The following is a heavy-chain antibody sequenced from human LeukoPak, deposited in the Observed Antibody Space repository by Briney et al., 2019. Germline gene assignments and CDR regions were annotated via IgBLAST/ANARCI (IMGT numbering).Heavy chain of an antibody. CDR1: GYTFTSYG. Sequence: ASVKVSCKASGYTFTSYGISWVRQAPGQGLEWMGWISAYNGNTNYAQKLQGRVTMTTDTSTSTAYMELRSLRSDDTAVYYCARHLSGCYFMGISFDIWGQGTMVTVSS. D-gene: IGHD1-26*01. V-gene: IGHV1-18*01. CDR2: ISAYNGNT. CDR3: ARHLSGCYFMGISFDI. J-gene: IGHJ3*02.